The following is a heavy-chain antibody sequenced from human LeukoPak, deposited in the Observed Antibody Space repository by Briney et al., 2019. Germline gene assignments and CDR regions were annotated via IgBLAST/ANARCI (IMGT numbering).Heavy chain of an antibody. D-gene: IGHD3-10*01. V-gene: IGHV3-30*04. J-gene: IGHJ4*02. CDR1: GFTFSSYA. CDR3: AGDAYYGSGPR. Sequence: GRSLRLSCAASGFTFSSYAMHWVRQAPGKGLEWVAAISYDGSNKYYADSVKGRFTISRDNSKNALYLQMNSLRAEDTAVYYCAGDAYYGSGPRWGQGTLVTVSS. CDR2: ISYDGSNK.